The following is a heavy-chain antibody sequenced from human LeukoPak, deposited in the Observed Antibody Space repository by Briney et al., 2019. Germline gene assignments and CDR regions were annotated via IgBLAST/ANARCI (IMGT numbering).Heavy chain of an antibody. CDR3: ARDYRFALDN. Sequence: GGSLRLSCAASGFIFSDYSMNWVRQAPGKGLEWISYVGIDSGNTKYADSVKGRFTISGDNAKKSLYLQMNSLRVEDTAVYYCARDYRFALDNWGQGTLVTVSS. V-gene: IGHV3-21*05. CDR1: GFIFSDYS. J-gene: IGHJ4*02. CDR2: VGIDSGNT.